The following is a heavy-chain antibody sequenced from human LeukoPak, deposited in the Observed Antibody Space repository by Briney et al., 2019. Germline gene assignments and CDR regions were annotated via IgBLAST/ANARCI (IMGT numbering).Heavy chain of an antibody. CDR1: GGSFSGYY. Sequence: SETLSLTCAVYGGSFSGYYWSWIRQPPGKGLEWIGEINHSGSTNYNPSLKSRVTISVDTSKNQFSLKVSSVTAADTAVYSCARAVGNLQNDYWGQGTLVTVSS. CDR3: ARAVGNLQNDY. J-gene: IGHJ4*02. CDR2: INHSGST. V-gene: IGHV4-34*01. D-gene: IGHD1-7*01.